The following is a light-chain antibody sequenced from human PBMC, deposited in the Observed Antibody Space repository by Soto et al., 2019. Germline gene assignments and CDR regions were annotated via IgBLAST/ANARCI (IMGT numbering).Light chain of an antibody. J-gene: IGLJ2*01. V-gene: IGLV2-11*01. CDR1: SSDVGAYNY. CDR3: CSYAGSYTV. CDR2: DVS. Sequence: QSALTQPRSVSGSPGQSVTISCAGTSSDVGAYNYVSWYQQYPGKAPKLMIYDVSKRPSGVPDRFSGSKSGNTASLTISGLQAADEADYYCCSYAGSYTVFGGGTKVTVL.